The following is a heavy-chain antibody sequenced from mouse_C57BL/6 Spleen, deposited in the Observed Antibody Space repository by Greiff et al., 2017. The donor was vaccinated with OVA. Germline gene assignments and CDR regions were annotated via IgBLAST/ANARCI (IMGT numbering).Heavy chain of an antibody. D-gene: IGHD2-4*01. Sequence: EVKLVESGGGLVQPKGSLKLSCAASGFSFNTYAMNWVRQAPGKGLEWVARIRSKSNNYATYYADSVKDRFTISRDDSESMLYLQMNNLKTEDTAMYYCVRPSDPYDYLFAYWGQGTLVTVSA. CDR1: GFSFNTYA. CDR3: VRPSDPYDYLFAY. CDR2: IRSKSNNYAT. J-gene: IGHJ3*01. V-gene: IGHV10-1*01.